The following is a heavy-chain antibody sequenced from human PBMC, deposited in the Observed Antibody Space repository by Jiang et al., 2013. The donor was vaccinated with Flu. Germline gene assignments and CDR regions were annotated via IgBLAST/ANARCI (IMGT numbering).Heavy chain of an antibody. V-gene: IGHV1-18*01. Sequence: GNTNYAQKLQGRVTMTTDTSTSTAYMELRSLKSDDTAVYYCARDPHILGDNTVFDYFDYWGQGTLVTVSS. CDR2: GNT. J-gene: IGHJ4*02. D-gene: IGHD1-26*01. CDR3: ARDPHILGDNTVFDYFDY.